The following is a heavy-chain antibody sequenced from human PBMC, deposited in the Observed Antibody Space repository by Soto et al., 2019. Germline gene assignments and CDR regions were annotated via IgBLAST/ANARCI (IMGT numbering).Heavy chain of an antibody. D-gene: IGHD2-2*02. CDR2: INAGNGET. CDR1: GYTFTTCT. CDR3: ARSTTSCYSLCWFDP. J-gene: IGHJ5*02. Sequence: ASVKVSCKASGYTFTTCTRQWVRQAPGQRLEWMGWINAGNGETKYSQNFQGRVTITRDTSASTAYMELNSLRSEDTAVYYCARSTTSCYSLCWFDPWGQGTLVTVSS. V-gene: IGHV1-3*01.